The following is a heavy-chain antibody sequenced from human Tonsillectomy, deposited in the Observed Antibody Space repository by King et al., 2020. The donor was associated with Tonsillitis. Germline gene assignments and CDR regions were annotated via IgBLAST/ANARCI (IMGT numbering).Heavy chain of an antibody. D-gene: IGHD3-10*01. CDR1: GGSFSGYY. J-gene: IGHJ5*02. CDR2: INHSGST. V-gene: IGHV4-34*01. Sequence: VQLQQWGAGLLKPSETLSLTCAVYGGSFSGYYWTWIRQPPGKGLEWIGEINHSGSTNYNTSLKSRVTISVDTSKNQFSLKLSSVTAADTAVYYCARGGEYYYGSGSSSPANWFDPWGQGTLVTVSS. CDR3: ARGGEYYYGSGSSSPANWFDP.